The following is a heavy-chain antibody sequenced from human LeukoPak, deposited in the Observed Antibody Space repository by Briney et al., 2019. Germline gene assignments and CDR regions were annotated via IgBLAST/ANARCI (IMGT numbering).Heavy chain of an antibody. J-gene: IGHJ4*02. D-gene: IGHD5-12*01. CDR2: ISGSGGST. V-gene: IGHV3-23*01. CDR1: GFTFSSYA. CDR3: AKVVGRLYYFDY. Sequence: GGSLRLSCAASGFTFSSYAMSWVRQAPGKGLEWVSAISGSGGSTYYADSVKGRFTISRDNSKNTLYLQMSSLRAEDTAVYYCAKVVGRLYYFDYWGQGTLVTVSS.